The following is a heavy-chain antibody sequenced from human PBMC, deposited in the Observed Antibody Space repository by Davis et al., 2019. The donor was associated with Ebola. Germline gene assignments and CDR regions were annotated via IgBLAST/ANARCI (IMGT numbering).Heavy chain of an antibody. D-gene: IGHD1-1*01. CDR1: GFTFDDYA. CDR3: ARDPIIRTIHTSIGMGV. J-gene: IGHJ6*02. V-gene: IGHV3-9*01. Sequence: SLKISCASSGFTFDDYAMHWVRQPPGQGLEWVAAISWSGASIGYAESVKCRFTISRDNARKSLYLQMDSLSDEDSAVYYCARDPIIRTIHTSIGMGVRGPGTTVIVSS. CDR2: ISWSGASI.